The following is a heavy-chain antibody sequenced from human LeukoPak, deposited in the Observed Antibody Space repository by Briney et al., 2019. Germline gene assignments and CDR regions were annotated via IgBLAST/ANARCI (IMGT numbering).Heavy chain of an antibody. CDR2: ISASGSNI. V-gene: IGHV3-48*01. CDR3: ARVKGGYFDY. J-gene: IGHJ4*02. Sequence: GGSLRLSCAASGFPLSSYSINWFRQAPGKGLEWVAYISASGSNIYYVDSVKGWFTVSRDNPKSSLFMQMNSPRAEDTAVYYCARVKGGYFDYWGQGALVTVSS. CDR1: GFPLSSYS. D-gene: IGHD2-15*01.